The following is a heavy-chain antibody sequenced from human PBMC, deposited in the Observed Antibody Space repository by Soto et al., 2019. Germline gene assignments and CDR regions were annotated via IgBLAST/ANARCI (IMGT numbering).Heavy chain of an antibody. Sequence: PGGSLRLSCAASGFTVSSNYMSWVRQAPGKGLEWVSVIYSGGSTYYADSVKGRFTISRDNSKNTLYLQMNSLRAEDTAVYYCARESATVTTHWYFDLWGRGTLVTVSS. CDR3: ARESATVTTHWYFDL. V-gene: IGHV3-53*01. J-gene: IGHJ2*01. D-gene: IGHD4-17*01. CDR2: IYSGGST. CDR1: GFTVSSNY.